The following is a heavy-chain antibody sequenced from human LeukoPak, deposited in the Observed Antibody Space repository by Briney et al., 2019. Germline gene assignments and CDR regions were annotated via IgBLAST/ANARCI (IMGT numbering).Heavy chain of an antibody. CDR1: GYTFTTYY. J-gene: IGHJ4*02. Sequence: GASVKVSCKASGYTFTTYYIHWVRQAPGQGLEWMGMINPSGGSTCYAQKFQVRVTMTSDTSTSTVYMELSSLRSDDTAVYYCARNVGSGLDYWGQGTLVTVSS. CDR2: INPSGGST. CDR3: ARNVGSGLDY. D-gene: IGHD1-1*01. V-gene: IGHV1-46*01.